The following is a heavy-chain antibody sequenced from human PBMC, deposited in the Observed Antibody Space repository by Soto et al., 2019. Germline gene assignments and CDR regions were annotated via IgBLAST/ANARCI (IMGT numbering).Heavy chain of an antibody. V-gene: IGHV3-48*02. D-gene: IGHD3-3*01. Sequence: EVQLVESGGGLVQPGGSLRLSCAASGFTFSSYSMNWVRQAPGKGLEWVSYISSSSSTIYYADSVKGRFTISRDNAKNSLYLQMNSLRDEDTAVYYGARGSRILEWLSLNWFDPWGQGTLVTVSS. CDR2: ISSSSSTI. J-gene: IGHJ5*02. CDR3: ARGSRILEWLSLNWFDP. CDR1: GFTFSSYS.